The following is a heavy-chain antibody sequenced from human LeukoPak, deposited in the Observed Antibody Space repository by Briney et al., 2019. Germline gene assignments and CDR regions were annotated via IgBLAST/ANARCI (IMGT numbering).Heavy chain of an antibody. CDR3: ARGIGGWYTY. D-gene: IGHD6-19*01. CDR1: GGSFSGYY. V-gene: IGHV4-34*01. Sequence: PSETLSLTCAVYGGSFSGYYRSWIRQPPGKGLEWIGEINHSGSTNYNPSLKSRVTISVDTSKNQFSLKLSSVTAADTAVYYCARGIGGWYTYWGQGTLVTVSS. J-gene: IGHJ4*02. CDR2: INHSGST.